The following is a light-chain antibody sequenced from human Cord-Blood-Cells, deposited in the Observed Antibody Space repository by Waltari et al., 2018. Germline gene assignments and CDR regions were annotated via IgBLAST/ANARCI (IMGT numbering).Light chain of an antibody. J-gene: IGKJ4*01. CDR2: DAS. CDR1: QSVSSY. V-gene: IGKV3-11*01. Sequence: EIVLPQSPATLSLSPGERATLSCTASQSVSSYLAWYQQKPGQAPRHPIYDASNTATGIPARFSGSWSGTDFTLTNNSLGPEDCAVYYCQQRSNRALTFGGGTKVEIK. CDR3: QQRSNRALT.